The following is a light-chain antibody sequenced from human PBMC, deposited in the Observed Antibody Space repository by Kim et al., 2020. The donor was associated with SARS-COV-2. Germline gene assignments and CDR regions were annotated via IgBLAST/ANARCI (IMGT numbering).Light chain of an antibody. V-gene: IGLV2-11*01. CDR1: SSDGGSYNY. CDR3: CSYAGSVV. CDR2: DVT. J-gene: IGLJ2*01. Sequence: SPEHSVPSSCTGTSSDGGSYNYVSWYQQHPGKAPKLIIYDVTKRPSGVPDRFSGSKSGNTASLTISGLQAEDEADYYCCSYAGSVVFGGGTQLTVL.